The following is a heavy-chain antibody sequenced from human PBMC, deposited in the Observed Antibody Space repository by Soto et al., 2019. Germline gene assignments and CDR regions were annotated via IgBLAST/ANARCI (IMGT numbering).Heavy chain of an antibody. J-gene: IGHJ4*02. V-gene: IGHV4-30-4*01. Sequence: PSETLSLTCTVFGGSISNYYWSRILQPPGKGLEWIGYIYYSGSTYYNPSLKSRVTISVDTSKNQFSLKLSSVTAADTAVYYCARVDFWSGRYFDYWGQGTLVTVSS. CDR1: GGSISNYY. D-gene: IGHD3-3*01. CDR3: ARVDFWSGRYFDY. CDR2: IYYSGST.